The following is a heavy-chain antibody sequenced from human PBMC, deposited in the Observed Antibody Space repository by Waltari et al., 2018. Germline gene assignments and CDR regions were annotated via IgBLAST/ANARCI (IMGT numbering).Heavy chain of an antibody. CDR2: ISNSGSTM. CDR3: ARPSTEYYYYYYYMDV. J-gene: IGHJ6*03. CDR1: GFSISNYE. V-gene: IGHV3-48*03. Sequence: EMQVVESGGGLVQPGGSLRLSCEASGFSISNYEMNWIRQAPGRGQDWVSIISNSGSTMYYADAVKGRFTISRDNAKNSLYLEMNSLRAEDTAIYYCARPSTEYYYYYYYMDVWGKGTTVTVS.